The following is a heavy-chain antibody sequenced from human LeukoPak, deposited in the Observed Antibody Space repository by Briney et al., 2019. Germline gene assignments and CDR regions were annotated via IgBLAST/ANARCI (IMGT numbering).Heavy chain of an antibody. J-gene: IGHJ4*02. CDR3: ARGLLRFPQY. CDR1: GGSFTTYY. V-gene: IGHV4-34*01. Sequence: SETLSLTCAVYGGSFTTYYWNWIRQPPGKGLEWIGEINHSGTTNYNPSLKSRVTISVDTSKNQLSLKLSSVTDADTAVYYCARGLLRFPQYWGRGTLVTVSS. D-gene: IGHD4-17*01. CDR2: INHSGTT.